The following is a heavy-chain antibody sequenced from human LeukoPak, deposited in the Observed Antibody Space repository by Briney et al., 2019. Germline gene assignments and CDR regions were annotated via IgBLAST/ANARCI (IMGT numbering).Heavy chain of an antibody. CDR3: ARRRDLYSGSYYPFDY. V-gene: IGHV5-51*01. CDR2: LYPGDSDA. CDR1: GYRFPSYW. Sequence: GESLKISCKGSGYRFPSYWIGWVRQMPGKGLKWMGLLYPGDSDARYSPSSQGQVTISADKSISTAYLQWSSLKASDTAMYYCARRRDLYSGSYYPFDYWGQGTLVTVAS. J-gene: IGHJ4*02. D-gene: IGHD1-26*01.